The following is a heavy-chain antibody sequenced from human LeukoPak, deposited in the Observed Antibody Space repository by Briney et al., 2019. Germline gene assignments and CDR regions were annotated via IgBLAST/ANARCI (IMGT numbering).Heavy chain of an antibody. CDR2: INTDGTVT. V-gene: IGHV3-74*01. CDR3: ATKQWLAPPPDS. CDR1: GFTFSKYW. J-gene: IGHJ4*02. D-gene: IGHD6-19*01. Sequence: AGGSLRLSCAAPGFTFSKYWWFWVRKVPGKELKSVSRINTDGTVTTYADSVKGRFTVSRDNADNTMFLQMNSVRDGDTAVYYCATKQWLAPPPDSWGQGTPVTVSS.